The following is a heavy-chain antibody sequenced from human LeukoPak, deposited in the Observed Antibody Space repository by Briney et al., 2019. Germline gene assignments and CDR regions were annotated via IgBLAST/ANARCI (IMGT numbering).Heavy chain of an antibody. V-gene: IGHV4-31*03. CDR1: GGSISSGGYY. J-gene: IGHJ4*02. D-gene: IGHD2-15*01. CDR3: AREGPQGSTPD. Sequence: PSETLSLTCTVSGGSISSGGYYWSWNRQHPGKGLEWIGYIYYSGSTYYNPSLKSRVTISVDTSKNQFSLKLSSVTAADTAVYYCAREGPQGSTPDWGQGTLVTVSS. CDR2: IYYSGST.